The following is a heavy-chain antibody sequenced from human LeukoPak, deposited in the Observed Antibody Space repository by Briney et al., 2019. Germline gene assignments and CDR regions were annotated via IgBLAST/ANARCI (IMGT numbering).Heavy chain of an antibody. CDR3: AKDGAGDYYYFDY. D-gene: IGHD4-17*01. CDR1: GFTFSSYG. V-gene: IGHV3-30*02. CDR2: IRYDGSNK. Sequence: GGSLRLSCAASGFTFSSYGMHWVRQAPGKGLEWVAFIRYDGSNKYYADSVKGRFTISRDNSKNTLYLQMNSLRAEDAAAYYCAKDGAGDYYYFDYWGQGTLVTVSS. J-gene: IGHJ4*02.